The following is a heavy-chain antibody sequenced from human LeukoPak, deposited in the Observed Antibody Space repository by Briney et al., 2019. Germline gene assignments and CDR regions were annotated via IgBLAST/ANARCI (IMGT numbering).Heavy chain of an antibody. D-gene: IGHD1-26*01. Sequence: SETLSLTCTVSGGSISSSSYYWNWIRQAPGKGLEWIGYINYSGRTNYNPSLKSRVTISVDMSKNQFSLRLSSVTAADTAVYYCARASGSTRRYYFDYWGQGTLVTVSS. V-gene: IGHV4-61*01. CDR1: GGSISSSSYY. CDR2: INYSGRT. CDR3: ARASGSTRRYYFDY. J-gene: IGHJ4*02.